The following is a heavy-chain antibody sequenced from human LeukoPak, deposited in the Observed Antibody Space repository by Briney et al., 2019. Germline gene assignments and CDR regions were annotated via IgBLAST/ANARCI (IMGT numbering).Heavy chain of an antibody. CDR2: ISPGDFDT. J-gene: IGHJ6*02. CDR1: GYSFTTYW. Sequence: GESLKISCKASGYSFTTYWVAWVRQMPGKGLEWMGMISPGDFDTRYTPSFKGQVTISADKSISTAYLQSSSLKASDTAIYYCARHQGGMDVWGQGTTVTVSS. CDR3: ARHQGGMDV. V-gene: IGHV5-51*01.